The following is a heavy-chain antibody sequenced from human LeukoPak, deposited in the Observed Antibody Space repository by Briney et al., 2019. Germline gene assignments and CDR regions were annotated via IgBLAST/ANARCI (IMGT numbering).Heavy chain of an antibody. D-gene: IGHD3-22*01. V-gene: IGHV4-59*01. CDR3: ARAISYYDNSGYSYYFDS. J-gene: IGHJ4*02. CDR2: ISYTGFT. Sequence: KPSETLSLTCAVYGGSFSGYYWSWIRQPPGKGLEWLGYISYTGFTKYSSSLKSRVTLTVDTSQSHFSLKLSSVTAADTAVYYCARAISYYDNSGYSYYFDSWGLGTQVTVSS. CDR1: GGSFSGYY.